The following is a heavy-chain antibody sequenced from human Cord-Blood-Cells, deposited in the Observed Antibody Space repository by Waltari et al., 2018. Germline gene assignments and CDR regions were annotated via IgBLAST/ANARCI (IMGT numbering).Heavy chain of an antibody. CDR2: ISYYGSNK. V-gene: IGHV3-30*03. CDR1: GFTFSSYG. J-gene: IGHJ4*02. CDR3: TYFDY. Sequence: QVQLVESGGGVVQPGRSLRLSCAASGFTFSSYGMHWVRQAPGKGLGLVAVISYYGSNKYYADSVKGRFTISRDNSKNTLYLQMNSLRAEDTAVYYCTYFDYWGQGTLVTVSS.